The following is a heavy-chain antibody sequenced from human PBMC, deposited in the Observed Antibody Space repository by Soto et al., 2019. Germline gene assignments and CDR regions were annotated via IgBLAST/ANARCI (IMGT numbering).Heavy chain of an antibody. CDR2: VNPDNGGT. J-gene: IGHJ6*02. V-gene: IGHV1-2*02. CDR3: ARYRRGFLDWRPSGGYYGMDV. Sequence: ASVKVSCKASGYTFTGNYIHWVRQAPGQGLEWMGWVNPDNGGTTSAQKFQGRVTMTRDTSVTTAYMELSRLTSDDTAVYYCARYRRGFLDWRPSGGYYGMDVWGQGTTVTVSS. D-gene: IGHD3-3*01. CDR1: GYTFTGNY.